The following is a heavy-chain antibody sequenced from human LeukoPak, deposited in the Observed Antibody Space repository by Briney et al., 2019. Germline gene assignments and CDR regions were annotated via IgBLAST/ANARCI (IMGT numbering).Heavy chain of an antibody. V-gene: IGHV3-49*03. CDR3: TRDRGIAAAGSPYYYYMDV. Sequence: PGGSLRLSCTASGFTFGDYAMSWFRQAPGKGLEWVGFIRSKAYGGTTEYAASVKGRFTISRDDSKSIAYLQMNSLKTEDTAVYYCTRDRGIAAAGSPYYYYMDVWGKGTTVTVSS. CDR1: GFTFGDYA. CDR2: IRSKAYGGTT. D-gene: IGHD6-13*01. J-gene: IGHJ6*03.